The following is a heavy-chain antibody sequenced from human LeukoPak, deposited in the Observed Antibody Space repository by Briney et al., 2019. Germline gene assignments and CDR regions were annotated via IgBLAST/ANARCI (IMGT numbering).Heavy chain of an antibody. J-gene: IGHJ4*02. Sequence: SVKVSCKASGYTFTSYGISWVRQAPGQWLEWMGRIIPILGIANYAQKFQGRVTITADKSTSTAYMELSSLRSEDTAVYYCARGLTMVRGVDYWGQGTLVTVSS. CDR1: GYTFTSYG. CDR3: ARGLTMVRGVDY. CDR2: IIPILGIA. D-gene: IGHD3-10*01. V-gene: IGHV1-69*04.